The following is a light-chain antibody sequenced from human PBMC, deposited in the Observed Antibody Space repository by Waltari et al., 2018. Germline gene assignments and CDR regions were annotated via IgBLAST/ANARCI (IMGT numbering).Light chain of an antibody. J-gene: IGLJ1*01. V-gene: IGLV2-14*01. CDR1: DSDIGSYKF. CDR3: SSYTTSNAPGV. CDR2: EVS. Sequence: QSALTPPASVPGSPGQSITISCTGTDSDIGSYKFLSWYRQHPGKAPCLIIYEVSERPPGISDHFSGSKSDNAASLTISGLQADDEAVYYCSSYTTSNAPGVFGTGTKVTVL.